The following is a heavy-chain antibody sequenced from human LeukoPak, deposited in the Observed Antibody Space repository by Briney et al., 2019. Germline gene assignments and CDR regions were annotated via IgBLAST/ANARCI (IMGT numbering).Heavy chain of an antibody. CDR2: IYVDGRTT. V-gene: IGHV3-74*01. CDR1: GFTFSNYW. J-gene: IGHJ5*02. Sequence: GGSLRLSCVASGFTFSNYWMHWVRQPPGKGLVWVSRIYVDGRTTNYADSVKGRFTISRDNAKNTVYLEMNSLSVEDTATYYCIRDFRSADLWGQGTPVTVTS. CDR3: IRDFRSADL.